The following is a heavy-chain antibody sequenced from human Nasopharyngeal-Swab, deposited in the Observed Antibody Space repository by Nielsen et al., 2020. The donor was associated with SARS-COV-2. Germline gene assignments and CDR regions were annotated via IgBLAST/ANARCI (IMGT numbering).Heavy chain of an antibody. V-gene: IGHV4-34*01. CDR3: ARVLIGTPAYGSGTIDY. D-gene: IGHD3-10*01. CDR2: INHSGST. J-gene: IGHJ4*02. Sequence: WIRQPPGKGLEWIGEINHSGSTNYNPSLKSRVTISVDTSKNQFSLKLSSVTAADTAVYYCARVLIGTPAYGSGTIDYWGQGTLVTVSS.